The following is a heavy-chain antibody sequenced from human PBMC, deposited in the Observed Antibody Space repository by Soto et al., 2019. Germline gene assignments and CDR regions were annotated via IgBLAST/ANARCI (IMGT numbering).Heavy chain of an antibody. Sequence: EVQLLESGGGLVQPGGSLGLSCQASGFPFSGYAWNWAARAPGKGLEWVSVISGSGGSTYYADSVKGRFTISRDNSKNTLYLQMNSLRAEDTAVYYCASRSSGWYFDYWGQGTLVTVSS. CDR3: ASRSSGWYFDY. CDR1: GFPFSGYA. V-gene: IGHV3-23*01. CDR2: ISGSGGST. J-gene: IGHJ4*02. D-gene: IGHD6-19*01.